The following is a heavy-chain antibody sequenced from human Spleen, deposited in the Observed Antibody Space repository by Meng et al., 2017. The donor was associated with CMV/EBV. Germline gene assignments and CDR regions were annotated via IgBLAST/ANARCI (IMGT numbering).Heavy chain of an antibody. CDR2: ISRSGSTK. J-gene: IGHJ5*02. D-gene: IGHD6-19*01. Sequence: LSCAASGFTFSDYFMSWIRQAPGKGLEWLTYISRSGSTKYYADSVKGRFTISRDNAKNSLYLQMNSLRAEDTAVYYCYSGYSSTWYVHWGQGTLVTVSS. CDR1: GFTFSDYF. CDR3: YSGYSSTWYVH. V-gene: IGHV3-11*04.